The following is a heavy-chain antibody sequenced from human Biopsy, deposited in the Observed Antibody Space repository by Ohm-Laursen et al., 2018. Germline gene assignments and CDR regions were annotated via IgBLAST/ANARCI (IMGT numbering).Heavy chain of an antibody. CDR3: AADINVWNVNY. J-gene: IGHJ4*02. CDR2: FAPENGKT. D-gene: IGHD1-1*01. Sequence: ASAKVSCNVSGYTLTELSMHWVRQAPGRGLEWMGGFAPENGKTIYAQKFQGRVTMTEDTSTDTAYMELSSLRSEDTAVYYCAADINVWNVNYWGRGTQVTVSS. V-gene: IGHV1-24*01. CDR1: GYTLTELS.